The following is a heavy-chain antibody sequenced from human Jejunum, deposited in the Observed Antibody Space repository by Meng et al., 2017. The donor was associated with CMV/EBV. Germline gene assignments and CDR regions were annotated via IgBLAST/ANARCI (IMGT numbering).Heavy chain of an antibody. J-gene: IGHJ4*02. CDR1: RSSIPSHS. Sequence: VSRSSIPSHSWTWVRPSARKGLEWIGSISYSGSTNSTPSLTSRVAISMDTSENQFSLQVSSVTAGDTAVYYCARWSGSGNYPFADYWGQGTLVTVSS. D-gene: IGHD3-10*01. CDR2: ISYSGST. CDR3: ARWSGSGNYPFADY. V-gene: IGHV4-59*11.